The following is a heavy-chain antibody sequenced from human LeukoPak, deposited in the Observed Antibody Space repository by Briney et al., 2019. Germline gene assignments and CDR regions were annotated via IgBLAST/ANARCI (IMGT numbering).Heavy chain of an antibody. J-gene: IGHJ4*02. D-gene: IGHD3-16*02. CDR1: GGSISSYY. Sequence: XTVXGGSISSYYWSWIRQPPGKGLEWIGYISYSGSTNYNPSLTSRVTISVDTSKNQFSLKLSSVTAADTAVYYCARYVWGSYPTFEDCWGQGTLVTVSS. CDR2: ISYSGST. CDR3: ARYVWGSYPTFEDC. V-gene: IGHV4-59*01.